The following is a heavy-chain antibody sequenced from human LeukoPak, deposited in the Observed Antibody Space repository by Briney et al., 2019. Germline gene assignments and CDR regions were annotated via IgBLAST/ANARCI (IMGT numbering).Heavy chain of an antibody. CDR2: IYCSGTT. J-gene: IGHJ4*02. V-gene: IGHV4-59*01. Sequence: PSETLSLNCTVSGGSIIGLYWSWIRQPPGKGLEWIGFIYCSGTTSYNPSLKSRVTISVDTSKNQFSLKLSSVTAADTAVYYCARAGYSTGPLARDEYDFDYWGQGTLVTVSS. CDR3: ARAGYSTGPLARDEYDFDY. D-gene: IGHD6-19*01. CDR1: GGSIIGLY.